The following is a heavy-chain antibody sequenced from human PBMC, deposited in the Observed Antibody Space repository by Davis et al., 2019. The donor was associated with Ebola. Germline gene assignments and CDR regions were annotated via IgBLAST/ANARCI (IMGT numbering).Heavy chain of an antibody. CDR2: INPSGGST. V-gene: IGHV1-46*03. D-gene: IGHD3-16*01. CDR1: GGTFSSYA. CDR3: ARSYGYDY. J-gene: IGHJ4*02. Sequence: ASVKVSCKASGGTFSSYAISWVRQAHGQGLEWMGIINPSGGSTTSAHKFQGRVTMTRDTSTSTVYMELSSLRSDDTAVYYCARSYGYDYWGQGTLVTVSS.